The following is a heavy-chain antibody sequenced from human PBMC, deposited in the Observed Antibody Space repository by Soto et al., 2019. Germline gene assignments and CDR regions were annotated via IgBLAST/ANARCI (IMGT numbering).Heavy chain of an antibody. V-gene: IGHV4-34*01. D-gene: IGHD1-7*01. Sequence: SETLSLTCAVYGGSFSGYYWSWIRQPPGKGLEWIGEINHSGSGSTNYNPSLKSRVTISVDTSKNQFSLKLSSVTAADTAVYYCARHPKLELRAGYYMDVWGKGTTVTVSS. J-gene: IGHJ6*03. CDR3: ARHPKLELRAGYYMDV. CDR1: GGSFSGYY. CDR2: INHSGSGST.